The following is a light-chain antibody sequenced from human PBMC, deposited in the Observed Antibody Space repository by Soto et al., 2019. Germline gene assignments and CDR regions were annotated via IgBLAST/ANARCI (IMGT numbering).Light chain of an antibody. V-gene: IGLV2-14*03. CDR1: SSDIGGYNY. CDR2: GVT. J-gene: IGLJ2*01. Sequence: QSVLTQPASVSWSPGQSITISCTGTSSDIGGYNYVSWYQQHPGKAPKLMIYGVTNRPSGISNRFSGSKSGNTASLTISGLQAEDEAEYYCSSYTASGALDVVFGGGTKLTVL. CDR3: SSYTASGALDVV.